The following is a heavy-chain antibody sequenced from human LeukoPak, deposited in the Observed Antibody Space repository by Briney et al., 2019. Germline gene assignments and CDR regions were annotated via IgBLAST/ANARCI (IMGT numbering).Heavy chain of an antibody. CDR1: GYTFTCYY. CDR2: INPNRGGT. D-gene: IGHD3-10*01. V-gene: IGHV1-2*02. J-gene: IGHJ4*02. CDR3: ARVASVMVRGVDGGYFDY. Sequence: ASVKVSCKASGYTFTCYYMHWVGQAPGQGLEWMGWINPNRGGTNYAQKFQGRVTMTRDTSISTAYMELSRLRSDDTAVYYCARVASVMVRGVDGGYFDYWGQGTLVTVSS.